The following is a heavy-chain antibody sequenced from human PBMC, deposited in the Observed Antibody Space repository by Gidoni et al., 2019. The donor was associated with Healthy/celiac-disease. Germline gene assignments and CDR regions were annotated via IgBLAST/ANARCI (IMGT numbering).Heavy chain of an antibody. V-gene: IGHV1-69*08. CDR2: IIPILGIA. Sequence: QVQLVQSGAEVKKPGSSVKVSCKASGGTFSSYTISWVRQAPGQGLEWMGRIIPILGIANYAQKFQGRVTITADKSTSTAYMELSSLRSEDTAVYYCARDRRIAAAGLDYWGQGTLVTVSS. D-gene: IGHD6-13*01. CDR3: ARDRRIAAAGLDY. J-gene: IGHJ4*02. CDR1: GGTFSSYT.